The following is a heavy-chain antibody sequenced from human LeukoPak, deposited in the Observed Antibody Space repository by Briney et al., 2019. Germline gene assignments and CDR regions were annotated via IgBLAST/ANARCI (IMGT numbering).Heavy chain of an antibody. CDR3: ARDLSHRYYHSTGYAFDY. CDR1: GFTFTSSA. J-gene: IGHJ4*02. D-gene: IGHD3-22*01. CDR2: IVVGSGNT. Sequence: SVKVSCKASGFTFTSSAMQWVRQARGQRLEWIGWIVVGSGNTNYAQKFQERVTMTRDTSTSTVYMDLSSLRSEDTAMYYCARDLSHRYYHSTGYAFDYWGQGTLVTVSS. V-gene: IGHV1-58*02.